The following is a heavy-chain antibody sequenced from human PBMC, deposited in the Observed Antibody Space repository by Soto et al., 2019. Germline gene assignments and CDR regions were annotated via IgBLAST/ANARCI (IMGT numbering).Heavy chain of an antibody. D-gene: IGHD2-15*01. CDR3: AREVVVAAFDY. J-gene: IGHJ4*02. CDR2: INPSGGST. CDR1: GYSFTIYY. Sequence: ASVKRSCKASGYSFTIYYMHWVRQAPGQGLEWMGIINPSGGSTSYAQKFQGRVTVTRDTSTSTVYMELSSLRSEDTAVYYCAREVVVAAFDYWGQGTLVTVSS. V-gene: IGHV1-46*01.